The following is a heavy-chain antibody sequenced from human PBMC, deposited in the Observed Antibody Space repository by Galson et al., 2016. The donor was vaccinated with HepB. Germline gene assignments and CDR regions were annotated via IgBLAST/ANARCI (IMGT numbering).Heavy chain of an antibody. CDR3: VCGGY. Sequence: SLRLSCAASGFAFDAYAMHWVRQAPGKGLDWVSSISWDGTGIGYAASVKGRFPISRDNAEKSLFLQMNSLRPEETASYYCVCGGYWGQGTLVTVSS. CDR1: GFAFDAYA. CDR2: ISWDGTGI. D-gene: IGHD2-21*01. V-gene: IGHV3-9*01. J-gene: IGHJ4*02.